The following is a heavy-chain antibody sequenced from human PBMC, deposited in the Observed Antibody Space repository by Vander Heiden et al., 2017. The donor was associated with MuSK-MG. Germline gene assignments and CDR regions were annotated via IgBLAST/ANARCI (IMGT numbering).Heavy chain of an antibody. CDR2: IKQGGSET. CDR1: AFTFSTYW. CDR3: ATGRAAHLFDY. J-gene: IGHJ4*02. D-gene: IGHD6-6*01. Sequence: EVPFLESGGGLVHPGGSQILSCPASAFTFSTYWMRWVRQAPGKGLEWVANIKQGGSETYYVESVKGRFTISRADAKNSLYLQMNSLTAEDTAVFYCATGRAAHLFDYWGQGTLVSVSS. V-gene: IGHV3-7*01.